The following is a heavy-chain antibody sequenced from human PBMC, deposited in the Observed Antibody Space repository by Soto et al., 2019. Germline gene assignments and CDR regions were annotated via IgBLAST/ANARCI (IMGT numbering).Heavy chain of an antibody. CDR2: MNPNSGNT. V-gene: IGHV1-8*01. J-gene: IGHJ4*02. CDR1: GYTFTSYD. Sequence: ASVKVSCKASGYTFTSYDINWVRQATGQGLEWMGWMNPNSGNTGYAQKFQGRVTMTRNTSISTAYMELSSLRSEDTSVYYCARGLRFLEWLVYWGQGTLVTDSS. CDR3: ARGLRFLEWLVY. D-gene: IGHD3-3*01.